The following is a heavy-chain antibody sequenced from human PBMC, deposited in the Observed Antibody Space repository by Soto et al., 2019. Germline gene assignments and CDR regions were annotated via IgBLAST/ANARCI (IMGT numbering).Heavy chain of an antibody. CDR3: AKFIGPSLEYCGGDCYWAH. CDR2: ISGSGGNT. J-gene: IGHJ1*01. D-gene: IGHD2-21*02. Sequence: GGSLRLSCAASGFTFSSYAMSWVRQAPGKGLEWVSAISGSGGNTYYADSVKGRFTISRDNSKNTLYLQMNSLRAEDTAVYYCAKFIGPSLEYCGGDCYWAHWGQGTLVTVSS. V-gene: IGHV3-23*01. CDR1: GFTFSSYA.